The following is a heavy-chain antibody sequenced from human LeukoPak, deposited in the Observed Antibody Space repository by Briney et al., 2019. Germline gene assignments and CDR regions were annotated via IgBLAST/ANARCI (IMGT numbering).Heavy chain of an antibody. Sequence: GGSLRLSCAAPGFTFSDYYMSWIRQAPGKGLEWVSYISSSGSTIYYADSVKGRFTISRGNAKNSLYLQMNSLRAEDTAVYYCARYSDSSSWNYMDVWGKGTTVTVFS. CDR1: GFTFSDYY. J-gene: IGHJ6*03. CDR2: ISSSGSTI. D-gene: IGHD6-13*01. V-gene: IGHV3-11*01. CDR3: ARYSDSSSWNYMDV.